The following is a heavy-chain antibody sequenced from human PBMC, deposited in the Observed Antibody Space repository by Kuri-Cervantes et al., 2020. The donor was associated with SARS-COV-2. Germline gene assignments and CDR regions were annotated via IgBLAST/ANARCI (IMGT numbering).Heavy chain of an antibody. Sequence: ASVKVSCKASGYTFTGYYMHWVRQAPGQGLEWMGRINPNSGGTNYAQKFQGRVTMTRDTSISTDYMELSRLRSDDTAVYYCARDADSSSWYPGAFDIWGQGTMVTVSS. J-gene: IGHJ3*02. CDR2: INPNSGGT. V-gene: IGHV1-2*06. CDR3: ARDADSSSWYPGAFDI. D-gene: IGHD6-13*01. CDR1: GYTFTGYY.